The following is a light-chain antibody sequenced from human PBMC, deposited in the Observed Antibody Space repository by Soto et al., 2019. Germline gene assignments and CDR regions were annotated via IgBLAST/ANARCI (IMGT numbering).Light chain of an antibody. J-gene: IGKJ1*01. Sequence: EMALTQSPGTLSLSPGERATLSCRASQSVSSRYLAWYQQKPEQAPRLLIYGATSRSTGIPDRSSGSGSGTDCSLTISRLEPEDIAVYYCHQYGRSPWRFGQGTKVEIK. CDR1: QSVSSRY. V-gene: IGKV3-20*01. CDR3: HQYGRSPWR. CDR2: GAT.